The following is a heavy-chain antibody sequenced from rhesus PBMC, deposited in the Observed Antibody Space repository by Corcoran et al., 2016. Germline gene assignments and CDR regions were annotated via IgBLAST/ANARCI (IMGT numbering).Heavy chain of an antibody. CDR2: IYGGWWST. V-gene: IGHV4-147*01. CDR3: ARYRGSGDYFDY. Sequence: QVQLQESGPGLVKPSETLSLTCAVSGSSIISNYWSWIRQFPGKGLEWIGYIYGGWWSTSYNTSLKSRVTISTDTSKNHCSLKLSSVTAADTAVYYCARYRGSGDYFDYWGQGVLVTVSS. J-gene: IGHJ4*01. CDR1: GSSIISNY. D-gene: IGHD6-25*01.